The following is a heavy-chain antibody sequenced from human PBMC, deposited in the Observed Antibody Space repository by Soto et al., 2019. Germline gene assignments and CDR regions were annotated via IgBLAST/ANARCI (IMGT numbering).Heavy chain of an antibody. Sequence: QVQLVQSGAEVKKPGSSVKVSCKASGGTFSSYTISWVRQAPGQGLEWMGRIIPILGIANYAQKFQGRVTITADKLTSTASMELSSLKFEDTAVYYWAREGQLVPQFDYWGQGTLVTVSS. V-gene: IGHV1-69*08. J-gene: IGHJ4*02. D-gene: IGHD6-6*01. CDR2: IIPILGIA. CDR3: AREGQLVPQFDY. CDR1: GGTFSSYT.